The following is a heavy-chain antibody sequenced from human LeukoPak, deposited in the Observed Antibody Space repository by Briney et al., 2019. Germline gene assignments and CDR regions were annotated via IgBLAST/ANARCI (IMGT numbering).Heavy chain of an antibody. V-gene: IGHV3-30*02. D-gene: IGHD3-10*01. CDR3: AKGGPLWHGPGWFDP. CDR1: GFTFDDYA. CDR2: IRYDGSNK. J-gene: IGHJ5*02. Sequence: GGSLRLSCAASGFTFDDYAMHWVRQAPGKGLEWVAFIRYDGSNKYYADSVKGRFTISRDNSKNTLYLQMNSLRAEDTAVYYCAKGGPLWHGPGWFDPWGQGTLVTVSS.